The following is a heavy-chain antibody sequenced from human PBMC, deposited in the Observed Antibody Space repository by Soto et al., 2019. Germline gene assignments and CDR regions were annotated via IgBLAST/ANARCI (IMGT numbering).Heavy chain of an antibody. D-gene: IGHD2-8*02. Sequence: SETLSLTCTVSAGSFTSTSYSWGWIRQPPGKGLEWIGSISYTGNTYYNPSLKSRVTIFVDASKNQFSLRLSSVTAADTAVYYCAKHLRSLGTRLYCSGSLSYRDWFDPWGQGTLVTVSS. CDR2: ISYTGNT. CDR3: AKHLRSLGTRLYCSGSLSYRDWFDP. V-gene: IGHV4-39*01. CDR1: AGSFTSTSYS. J-gene: IGHJ5*02.